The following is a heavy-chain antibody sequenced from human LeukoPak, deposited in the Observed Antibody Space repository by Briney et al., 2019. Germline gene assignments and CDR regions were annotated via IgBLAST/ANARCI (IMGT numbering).Heavy chain of an antibody. D-gene: IGHD6-13*01. V-gene: IGHV4-31*03. CDR2: IYYNGST. CDR3: ARGRAAAGDFDY. J-gene: IGHJ4*02. CDR1: GGSISSGGYY. Sequence: SETLSLTCTVSGGSISSGGYYWSWLRQHPGKGLEGIGYIYYNGSTDHNPSLRSRVTISVDTYKNEFSVKLSSVTAADTAVYYCARGRAAAGDFDYWGQGTLVTVLS.